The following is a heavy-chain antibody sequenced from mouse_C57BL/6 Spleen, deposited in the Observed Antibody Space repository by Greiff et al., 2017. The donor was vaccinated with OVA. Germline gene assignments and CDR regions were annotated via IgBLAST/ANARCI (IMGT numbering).Heavy chain of an antibody. CDR2: INPSSGYT. V-gene: IGHV1-7*01. CDR1: GYTFTSYW. CDR3: ASYDYDDAMDY. D-gene: IGHD2-4*01. Sequence: QVHVKQSGAELAKPGASVKLSCKASGYTFTSYWMHWVKQRPGQGLEWIGYINPSSGYTKYNQKFKDKATLTADKSSSTAYMQLSSLTYEDSAVYYCASYDYDDAMDYWGQGTSVTVSS. J-gene: IGHJ4*01.